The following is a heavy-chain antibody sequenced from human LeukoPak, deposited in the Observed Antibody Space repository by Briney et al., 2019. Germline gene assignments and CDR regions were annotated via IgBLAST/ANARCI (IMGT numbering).Heavy chain of an antibody. V-gene: IGHV3-53*01. CDR1: GFTFSSYD. CDR3: ARDKPDSRYCSGGSCYVSDY. J-gene: IGHJ4*02. CDR2: IYSGGST. Sequence: GGSLRLSCAASGFTFSSYDMSWVRQAPGKGLEWVSVIYSGGSTYYADSVKGRFTISRDNSKNTLYLQMNSLRAEDTAVYYCARDKPDSRYCSGGSCYVSDYWGQGTLVTVSS. D-gene: IGHD2-15*01.